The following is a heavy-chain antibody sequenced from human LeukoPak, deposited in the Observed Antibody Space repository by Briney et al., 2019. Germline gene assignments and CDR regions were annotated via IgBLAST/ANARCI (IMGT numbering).Heavy chain of an antibody. D-gene: IGHD5-12*01. Sequence: GGSLRLSCAASGFIFSNYWMSWVRQAPGKGLEWVANIKQDGSEKYYVDSVKGRFTISRDNAKNSLYLQMNSLRAEDTAVYYCARRGYSGYDLISYWGQGTLVTVSS. V-gene: IGHV3-7*01. CDR3: ARRGYSGYDLISY. J-gene: IGHJ4*02. CDR1: GFIFSNYW. CDR2: IKQDGSEK.